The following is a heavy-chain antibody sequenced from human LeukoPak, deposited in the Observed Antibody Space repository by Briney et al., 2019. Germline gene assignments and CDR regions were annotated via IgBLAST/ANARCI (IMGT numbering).Heavy chain of an antibody. CDR3: ARPASSGWYRAFDY. Sequence: SETLSLTCTASGGSISTTSYYWAWIRQPPGKGLEWIVSIYYDGTTYYNPSLKSRVTISVDTSKNQFSLKLSSVTAADTAVYYCARPASSGWYRAFDYWGQGTLVTVSS. J-gene: IGHJ4*02. CDR2: IYYDGTT. CDR1: GGSISTTSYY. V-gene: IGHV4-39*07. D-gene: IGHD6-19*01.